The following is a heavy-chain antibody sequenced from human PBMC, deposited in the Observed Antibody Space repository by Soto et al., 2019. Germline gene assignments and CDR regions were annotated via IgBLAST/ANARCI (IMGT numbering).Heavy chain of an antibody. J-gene: IGHJ3*02. CDR2: INPSGGAT. Sequence: ASVKVSCKASRYTFINFFIHWVRQAPGQGLEWVGIINPSGGATTYPQKFQGRVTMTRDTSTSTVYMDVSSLRFDDTAVYYCARSHCSGGSCYLGAFDIWGQGTMVTVSS. CDR3: ARSHCSGGSCYLGAFDI. D-gene: IGHD2-15*01. CDR1: RYTFINFF. V-gene: IGHV1-46*01.